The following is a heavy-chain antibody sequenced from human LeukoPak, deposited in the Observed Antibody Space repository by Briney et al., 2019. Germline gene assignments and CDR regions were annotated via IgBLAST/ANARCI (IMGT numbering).Heavy chain of an antibody. Sequence: ASVKVSCMASGYTFTSYGISWVRQAPGQGLEWMGWISAYNGNTNYAQKLQGRVTMTTDTSTSTAYMELRSLRSDDTAVYYCARMGPYYYDSSGPNDYWGQGTLVTVSS. CDR3: ARMGPYYYDSSGPNDY. V-gene: IGHV1-18*01. CDR1: GYTFTSYG. D-gene: IGHD3-22*01. CDR2: ISAYNGNT. J-gene: IGHJ4*02.